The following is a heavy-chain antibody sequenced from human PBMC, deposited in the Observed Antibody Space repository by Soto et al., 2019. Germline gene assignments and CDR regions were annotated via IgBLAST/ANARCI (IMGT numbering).Heavy chain of an antibody. CDR3: FREVLDSSGYYALDY. D-gene: IGHD3-22*01. V-gene: IGHV4-30-4*01. CDR1: SGSISSGDYY. J-gene: IGHJ4*02. CDR2: IYYSGST. Sequence: SETLSLTCTVSSGSISSGDYYCSWIRQPRGKGLEWIGYIYYSGSTYYNPYLKSRVTISVDKSKNQFSLKLRSVTAADTAVYYCFREVLDSSGYYALDYWGQQTMLTVSS.